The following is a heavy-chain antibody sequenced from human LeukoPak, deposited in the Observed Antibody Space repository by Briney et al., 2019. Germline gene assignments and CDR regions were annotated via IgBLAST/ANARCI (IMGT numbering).Heavy chain of an antibody. V-gene: IGHV1-69*06. CDR1: GGTFSSYA. CDR3: ARGRTTGYSSSWYVGWFDP. D-gene: IGHD6-13*01. J-gene: IGHJ5*02. CDR2: IIPIFGTA. Sequence: GASVKVSCKASGGTFSSYAISWVRQAPGQGLEWMGGIIPIFGTANYAQKFQGRVTITADKSTSTAYMELSSLRSEDTAVYYCARGRTTGYSSSWYVGWFDPWGQGTLVTVSS.